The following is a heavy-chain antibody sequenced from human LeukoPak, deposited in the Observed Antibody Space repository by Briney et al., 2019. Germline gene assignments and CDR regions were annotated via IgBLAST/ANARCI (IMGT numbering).Heavy chain of an antibody. D-gene: IGHD4-17*01. Sequence: ASVKVSCKASGYNLTAYYMHWVRQAPGQGLEWMGWINPNNGGTNYAQKFQGRVAMTRDTSISTAYMELSRLRSDDTAVYYCAKDYGDSSTFDYWGQGTLVTVSS. CDR3: AKDYGDSSTFDY. J-gene: IGHJ4*02. CDR2: INPNNGGT. V-gene: IGHV1-2*02. CDR1: GYNLTAYY.